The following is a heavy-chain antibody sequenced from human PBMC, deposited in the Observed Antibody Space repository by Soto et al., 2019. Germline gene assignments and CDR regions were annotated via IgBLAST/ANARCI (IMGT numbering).Heavy chain of an antibody. CDR1: GFTFSSYA. J-gene: IGHJ4*02. CDR3: AKDLPPHRSGWYALRDY. D-gene: IGHD6-19*01. CDR2: ISGSGGST. Sequence: EVQLLESGGGLVQPGGSLRLSCAASGFTFSSYAMSWVRQAPGKGLEWVSAISGSGGSTYYADSVKGRFTISRDNSKNTLCLQMNSLRAEDTAVYYCAKDLPPHRSGWYALRDYWGQGTLVTVSS. V-gene: IGHV3-23*01.